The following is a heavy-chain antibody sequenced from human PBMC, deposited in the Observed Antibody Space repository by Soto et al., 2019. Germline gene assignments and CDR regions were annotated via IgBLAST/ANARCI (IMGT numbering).Heavy chain of an antibody. CDR3: ARHLADGDV. Sequence: QVQRVQSGAEVKKPGASVKVSCKASGYTFTNYYEHWVRQASGHGLEWMAIINPTGGSTNYAQKYQGRLTLTMATSTTTVYMELSSLTSEDTAIYYCARHLADGDVWGQGTLVTVSS. CDR2: INPTGGST. D-gene: IGHD2-21*01. J-gene: IGHJ4*02. V-gene: IGHV1-46*01. CDR1: GYTFTNYY.